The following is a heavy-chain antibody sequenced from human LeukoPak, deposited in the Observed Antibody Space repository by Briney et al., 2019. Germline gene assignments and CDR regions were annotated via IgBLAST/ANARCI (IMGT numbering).Heavy chain of an antibody. CDR3: AKERRYTDYDLDS. J-gene: IGHJ4*02. Sequence: GGSLRLSCAASAFTFSNYGMNWVRQAPGKGLEWVSAISPSGHSISYADSVKGRFTISRDNSKNTLYLQMNNLRAEDTAVYYCAKERRYTDYDLDSWGQGTLVTVSS. CDR1: AFTFSNYG. D-gene: IGHD5-12*01. V-gene: IGHV3-23*01. CDR2: ISPSGHSI.